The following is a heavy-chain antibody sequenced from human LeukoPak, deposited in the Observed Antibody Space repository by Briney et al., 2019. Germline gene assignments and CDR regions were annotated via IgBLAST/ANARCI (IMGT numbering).Heavy chain of an antibody. CDR1: GFTLSSYA. CDR2: IWGSGTST. CDR3: ALGARADTYWYFDL. J-gene: IGHJ2*01. V-gene: IGHV3-23*01. Sequence: PGGSLRLSCAASGFTLSSYAMSWVRQAPGKGLEWVSSIWGSGTSTFYADSVKGRFTISRDNSKNTLYLQMNSLRAEDTAAYYCALGARADTYWYFDLWGRGTLVTVSS. D-gene: IGHD3-16*01.